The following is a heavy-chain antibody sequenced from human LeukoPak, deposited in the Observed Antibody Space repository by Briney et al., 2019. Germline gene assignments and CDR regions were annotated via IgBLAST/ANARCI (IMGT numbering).Heavy chain of an antibody. CDR1: GGTFSSYA. D-gene: IGHD2-2*01. Sequence: ASVKVSCKASGGTFSSYAISWVRQAPGQWLEWMGIMNPSSGGTSYTQKFRGRVTLTRDTSTSTVYMELNSLSSEDTAMYYCAKSRTGSSASSDYWGQGTLVTVSS. V-gene: IGHV1-46*01. J-gene: IGHJ4*02. CDR2: MNPSSGGT. CDR3: AKSRTGSSASSDY.